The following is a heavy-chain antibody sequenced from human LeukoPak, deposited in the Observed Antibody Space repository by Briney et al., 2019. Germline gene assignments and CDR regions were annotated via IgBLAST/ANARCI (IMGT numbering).Heavy chain of an antibody. CDR2: ISSSGSAI. Sequence: GGTLRLSCAASGFTFSSYEMNWVRLAPGKGLEWVSFISSSGSAIYYADSVKGRFTISRDNAKNSLYLQMNSLRPEDTALYYCASYCSSNSCRDFDYWGQGTQVTVSS. J-gene: IGHJ4*02. CDR1: GFTFSSYE. CDR3: ASYCSSNSCRDFDY. D-gene: IGHD2-2*01. V-gene: IGHV3-48*03.